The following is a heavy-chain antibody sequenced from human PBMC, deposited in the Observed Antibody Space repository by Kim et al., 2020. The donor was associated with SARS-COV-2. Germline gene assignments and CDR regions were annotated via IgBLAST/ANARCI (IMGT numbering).Heavy chain of an antibody. Sequence: NPSLKSRVTISVDTSKNQFSLKLSSVTAADTAVYYCARGVGATHPHYFDYWGQGTLVTVSS. V-gene: IGHV4-34*01. CDR3: ARGVGATHPHYFDY. D-gene: IGHD1-26*01. J-gene: IGHJ4*02.